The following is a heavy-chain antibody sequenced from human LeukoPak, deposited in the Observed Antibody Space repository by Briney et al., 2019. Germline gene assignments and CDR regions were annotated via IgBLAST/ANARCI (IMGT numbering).Heavy chain of an antibody. CDR1: GYTFTGYY. V-gene: IGHV1-2*02. Sequence: ASVKVSCKASGYTFTGYYMHWVRQAPGQGLEWMGWINPNSGGTNYAQKFQGRVTMTRDTSISTAYMELSRLRSDDTAVYYCARDSSGWSIFGGLSPRYWGQGTLVTVSS. CDR3: ARDSSGWSIFGGLSPRY. CDR2: INPNSGGT. D-gene: IGHD6-19*01. J-gene: IGHJ4*02.